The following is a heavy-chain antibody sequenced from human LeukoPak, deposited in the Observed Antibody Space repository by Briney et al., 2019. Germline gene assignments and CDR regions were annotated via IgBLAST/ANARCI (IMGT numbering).Heavy chain of an antibody. J-gene: IGHJ6*02. V-gene: IGHV1-69*04. CDR3: ARAGSGDYYYYGMDV. CDR1: GGTFSSYA. CDR2: IIPIFGIA. D-gene: IGHD3-10*01. Sequence: SVKVSCEASGGTFSSYAISWVRQAPGQGLEWMGSIIPIFGIANYAQKFQGRVTITADKSTSTAYMELSSLRSEDTAVYYCARAGSGDYYYYGMDVWGQGTTVTVSS.